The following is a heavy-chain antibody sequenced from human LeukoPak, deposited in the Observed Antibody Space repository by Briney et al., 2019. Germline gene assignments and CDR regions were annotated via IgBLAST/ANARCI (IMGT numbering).Heavy chain of an antibody. CDR3: ARRRYFDL. CDR2: IYYSGST. V-gene: IGHV4-59*08. Sequence: PSETLSLTCTVSGGSISSYYWSWIRQPPGKRLEWIGYIYYSGSTNYNPSLKSRVTISVDTSKTQFSLKLSFVTAADTVVYYCARRRYFDLWGRGTLVTVSS. CDR1: GGSISSYY. J-gene: IGHJ2*01.